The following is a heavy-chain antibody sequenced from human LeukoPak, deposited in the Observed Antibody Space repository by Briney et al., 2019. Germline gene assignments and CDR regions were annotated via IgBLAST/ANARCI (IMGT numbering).Heavy chain of an antibody. D-gene: IGHD6-13*01. CDR3: ARDSSGYSSS. V-gene: IGHV3-30-3*01. Sequence: SLRLSCAASGFTFSSYAMHWVRQAPGKGLEWVAVISYDGSNKYYADSVKGRFTISRDNSKNTLYLQMNSLRAEDTAVYYCARDSSGYSSSWSQGTLVTVSS. CDR1: GFTFSSYA. CDR2: ISYDGSNK. J-gene: IGHJ4*02.